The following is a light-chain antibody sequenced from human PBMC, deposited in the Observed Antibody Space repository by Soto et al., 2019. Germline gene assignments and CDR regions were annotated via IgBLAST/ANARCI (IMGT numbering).Light chain of an antibody. CDR2: GAS. CDR1: QSVSSSY. J-gene: IGKJ3*01. Sequence: EIVLTQSPGTLSLSPGERATISCRASQSVSSSYLALYQQKPGQAPRLLIYGASSRATGIPDRFSGSGSGTDFTLTISRLEPEDFAVYYCQQYGSSLFTFGPWTKVDIK. V-gene: IGKV3-20*01. CDR3: QQYGSSLFT.